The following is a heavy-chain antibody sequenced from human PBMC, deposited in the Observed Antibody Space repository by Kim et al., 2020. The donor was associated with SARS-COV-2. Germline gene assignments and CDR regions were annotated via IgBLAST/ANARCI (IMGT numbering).Heavy chain of an antibody. CDR2: IWYDGSNK. J-gene: IGHJ4*02. CDR1: GFTFSSYG. D-gene: IGHD6-19*01. Sequence: GGSLRLSCAASGFTFSSYGMHWVRQAPGKGLEWVAVIWYDGSNKYYADSVKGRFTISRDNSKNTLYLQMNSLRAEDTAVYYCARVHGRAVAGTASDYWGQGTLVTVSS. CDR3: ARVHGRAVAGTASDY. V-gene: IGHV3-33*01.